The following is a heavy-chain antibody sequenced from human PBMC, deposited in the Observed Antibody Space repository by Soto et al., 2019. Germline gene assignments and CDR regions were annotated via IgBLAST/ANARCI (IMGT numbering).Heavy chain of an antibody. CDR3: ARVSDDSTPEY. J-gene: IGHJ4*02. Sequence: EVQLVESGGGLVKPGGSLRLSCAASGFTFSDYAMNWVRQAPGKGLEWVSSISVSGTVIYYADSVKGRFTIYRDNAKTSLLLQMNSLRAEDTAMYYCARVSDDSTPEYCGQGTLVTVSS. CDR2: ISVSGTVI. V-gene: IGHV3-21*06. D-gene: IGHD4-4*01. CDR1: GFTFSDYA.